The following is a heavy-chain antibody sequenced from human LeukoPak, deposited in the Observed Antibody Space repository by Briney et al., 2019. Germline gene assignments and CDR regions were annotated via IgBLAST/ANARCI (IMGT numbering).Heavy chain of an antibody. V-gene: IGHV4-59*01. CDR1: NGSINTYY. CDR2: IYYSGST. D-gene: IGHD2-2*01. J-gene: IGHJ5*02. CDR3: ARGRYQLSP. Sequence: SETLSLTCTVSNGSINTYYWSWIRQPPGKGLEWIGYIYYSGSTNYNPSPKSRVTISVDTSKNQFSLRLSSVTAADTAVYYCARGRYQLSPWGQGTPVAVSS.